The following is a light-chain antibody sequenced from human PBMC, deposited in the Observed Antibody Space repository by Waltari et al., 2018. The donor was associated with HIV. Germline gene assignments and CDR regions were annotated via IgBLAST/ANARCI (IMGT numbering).Light chain of an antibody. V-gene: IGKV3-15*01. Sequence: IVMTQSPDTLSVSPGERVTLSCRASQSVSTNLAWYQHKPGQAPRLLISVASTRATGIPARFSGSGSGTEFTLTISSLKSEDSAIYYCHQYNSLPWTFGLGTKVEIK. CDR1: QSVSTN. CDR3: HQYNSLPWT. J-gene: IGKJ1*01. CDR2: VAS.